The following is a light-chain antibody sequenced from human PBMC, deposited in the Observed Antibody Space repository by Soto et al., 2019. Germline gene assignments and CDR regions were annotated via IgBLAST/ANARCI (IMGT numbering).Light chain of an antibody. V-gene: IGKV3-11*01. J-gene: IGKJ2*01. CDR3: QQRSDWQYT. CDR1: QRITSY. CDR2: DAT. Sequence: EIVLTQSPSTLSLSPVERATLSCMASQRITSYLAWYQQKPGQAPRLLIYDATNRVAGVPARFSGSRSGTDFTLTISTLQPEDFAVYYCQQRSDWQYTFGQGTKVDIK.